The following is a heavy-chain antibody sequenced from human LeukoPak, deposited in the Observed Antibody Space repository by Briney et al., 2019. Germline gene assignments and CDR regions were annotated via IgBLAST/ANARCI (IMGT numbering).Heavy chain of an antibody. CDR1: GFTFDDYA. CDR2: ISWNSGSI. Sequence: GRSLRLSCAASGFTFDDYAMHWVRQAPGKGLEWVSGISWNSGSIGYADSVKGRFTISRDNAKNSLYLQMNSLRAEDTALYYCAKGHDLYGDYFDYWGQGTLVTVSS. V-gene: IGHV3-9*01. J-gene: IGHJ4*02. CDR3: AKGHDLYGDYFDY. D-gene: IGHD4-17*01.